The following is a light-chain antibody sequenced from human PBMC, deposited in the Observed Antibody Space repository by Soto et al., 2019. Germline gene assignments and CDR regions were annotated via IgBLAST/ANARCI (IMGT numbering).Light chain of an antibody. CDR1: SSNIGNNY. Sequence: QSVLTQPPSVSAAPGQKVTISCSGSSSNIGNNYVSWYQQLPGTAPQLLIHDNNKRPSGIPDRFSGSRSGTSATLGITGLQTGDEADYYCGTWDSSLSAAVFGGGTKLTVL. CDR2: DNN. V-gene: IGLV1-51*01. CDR3: GTWDSSLSAAV. J-gene: IGLJ2*01.